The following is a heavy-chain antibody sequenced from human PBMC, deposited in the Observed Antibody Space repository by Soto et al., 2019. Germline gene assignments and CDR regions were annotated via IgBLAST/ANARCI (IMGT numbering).Heavy chain of an antibody. CDR2: IWHDGSQK. V-gene: IGHV3-33*01. Sequence: VQLVESGGGVVQPGTSLRLSCVATGFTFSNYGIHWVRQAPGRGLEWVAVIWHDGSQKYLADSVRGRFTISRDNSKNTVYLQMNSLRAEDTAVYYCEGRDDPFHVWGQGTMVTVSS. CDR3: EGRDDPFHV. CDR1: GFTFSNYG. J-gene: IGHJ3*01.